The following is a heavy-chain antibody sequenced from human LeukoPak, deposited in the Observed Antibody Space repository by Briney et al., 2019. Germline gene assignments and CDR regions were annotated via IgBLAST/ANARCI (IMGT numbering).Heavy chain of an antibody. CDR1: GYTFTSYG. V-gene: IGHV1-18*01. J-gene: IGHJ4*02. CDR3: ARDTLKYSYGSVGGDY. Sequence: ASVKVSCKASGYTFTSYGICWVRQAPGQGLEWMGWISAYNGNTNYAQKLQGRVTMTTDTSTSTAYMELRSLRSDDTAVYYCARDTLKYSYGSVGGDYWGQGTLVTVSS. D-gene: IGHD5-18*01. CDR2: ISAYNGNT.